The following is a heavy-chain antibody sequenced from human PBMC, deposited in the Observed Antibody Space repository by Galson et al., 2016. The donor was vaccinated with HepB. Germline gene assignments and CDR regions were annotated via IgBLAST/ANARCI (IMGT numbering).Heavy chain of an antibody. CDR2: TSDNGKNK. V-gene: IGHV3-48*01. CDR3: ARDLDY. Sequence: SLRLSCAASGFSFSTWSMNWVRQAPGKGLEWISYTSDNGKNKYYAGSVEGRFTISRDNARNSLNLQLHNLRAEDTALYYCARDLDYWGQGTMVTVSS. CDR1: GFSFSTWS. J-gene: IGHJ4*02.